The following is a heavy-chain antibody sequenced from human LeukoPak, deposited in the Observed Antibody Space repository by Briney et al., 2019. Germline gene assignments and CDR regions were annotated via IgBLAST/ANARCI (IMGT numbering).Heavy chain of an antibody. J-gene: IGHJ4*02. CDR1: GGSFSGYY. CDR2: INHSGST. Sequence: SETLSLTCAVYGGSFSGYYWSWIRQPPGKGLEWIGEINHSGSTNYNPSLKGRVTISVDTSKNQFSLKLSSVTAADTAVYYCATSRLNYYDSSGYSYYFDYWGQGTLVTVSS. CDR3: ATSRLNYYDSSGYSYYFDY. V-gene: IGHV4-34*01. D-gene: IGHD3-22*01.